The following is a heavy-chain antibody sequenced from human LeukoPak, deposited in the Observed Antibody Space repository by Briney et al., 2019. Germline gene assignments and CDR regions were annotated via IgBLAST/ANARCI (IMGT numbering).Heavy chain of an antibody. CDR2: IYYTGATTT. V-gene: IGHV4-59*08. Sequence: SETLSLTCTVSGGSITGYFWSCIRQPPGKGLEWIGYIYYTGATTTLYSPSLKSRVTMSVDTSKNQFSLRLSSVTAADTAVYYCARHDPMGYYQRGMDVWGQGTTVTVSS. J-gene: IGHJ6*02. CDR1: GGSITGYF. D-gene: IGHD2-15*01. CDR3: ARHDPMGYYQRGMDV.